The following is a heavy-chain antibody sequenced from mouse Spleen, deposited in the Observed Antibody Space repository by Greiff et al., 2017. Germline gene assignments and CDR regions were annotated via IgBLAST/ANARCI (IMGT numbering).Heavy chain of an antibody. Sequence: EVKVVESGGGLVQPGGSRKLSCAASGFTFSDYGMAWVRQAPGKGPEWVAFISNLAYSIYYADTVTGRFTISRENAKNTLYLEMSSLRSEDTAMYYCARDRNWDDYAMDYWGQGTSVTVSS. CDR1: GFTFSDYG. D-gene: IGHD4-1*01. CDR2: ISNLAYSI. J-gene: IGHJ4*01. V-gene: IGHV5-15*02. CDR3: ARDRNWDDYAMDY.